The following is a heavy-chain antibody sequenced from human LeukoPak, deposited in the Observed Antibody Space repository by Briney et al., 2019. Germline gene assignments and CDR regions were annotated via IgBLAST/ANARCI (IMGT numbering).Heavy chain of an antibody. CDR3: AKDTVDTAMDGLMDV. Sequence: GGSLRLSCAASGFTFSSYGMHWVRQAPGKGLGWVAFIRYDGSNKYYADSVKGRFTISRDNSKNTLYLQMHSLRAEDTAVYYCAKDTVDTAMDGLMDVWGKGTTVTISS. V-gene: IGHV3-30*02. D-gene: IGHD5-18*01. CDR1: GFTFSSYG. CDR2: IRYDGSNK. J-gene: IGHJ6*03.